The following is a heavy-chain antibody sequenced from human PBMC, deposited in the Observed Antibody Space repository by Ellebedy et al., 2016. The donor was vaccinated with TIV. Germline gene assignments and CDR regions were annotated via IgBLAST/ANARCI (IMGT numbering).Heavy chain of an antibody. J-gene: IGHJ6*02. Sequence: AASVKVSCKASGYTFTSYGISWVRQAPGQGLEWMGWIIAYNGNTNSAQKLQGRVTMTTDTSTSTAYMELRSLRSDDTAVYYCARSGYCSSTSCYAVKSYYYGMDVWGQGTTVTVSS. V-gene: IGHV1-18*01. D-gene: IGHD2-2*01. CDR2: IIAYNGNT. CDR3: ARSGYCSSTSCYAVKSYYYGMDV. CDR1: GYTFTSYG.